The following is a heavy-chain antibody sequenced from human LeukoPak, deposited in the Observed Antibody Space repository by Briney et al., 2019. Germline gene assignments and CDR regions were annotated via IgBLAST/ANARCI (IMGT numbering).Heavy chain of an antibody. V-gene: IGHV3-7*03. CDR1: GFTFDNYW. D-gene: IGHD6-6*01. CDR2: IRQDGGEK. Sequence: GGSLRLSCAASGFTFDNYWMTWVRQAPGKGLEWVANIRQDGGEKYYVDSVKGRFTISRDNTKNSLYLQMNSLRAEDTAVYYCAKDSSSRGPNWFDPWGQGTLVTVSS. CDR3: AKDSSSRGPNWFDP. J-gene: IGHJ5*02.